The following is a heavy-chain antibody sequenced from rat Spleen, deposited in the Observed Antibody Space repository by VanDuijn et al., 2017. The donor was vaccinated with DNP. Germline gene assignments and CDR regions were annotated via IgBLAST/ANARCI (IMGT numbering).Heavy chain of an antibody. CDR1: GFTFNDYY. CDR2: ISYDGSST. CDR3: AGRPPPTRGPFDY. D-gene: IGHD1-4*01. Sequence: EVQLVESDGGLVQPGRSLKLSCAASGFTFNDYYMAWVRQAPTKGLEWVATISYDGSSTYSLDSVKGRFTISRDDAKSTLSLQMDSLRSEDTATYYCAGRPPPTRGPFDYWGQGVLVTVSS. V-gene: IGHV5-29*01. J-gene: IGHJ2*01.